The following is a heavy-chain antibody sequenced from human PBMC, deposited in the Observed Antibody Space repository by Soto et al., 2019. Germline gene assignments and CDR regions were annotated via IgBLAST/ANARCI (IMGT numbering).Heavy chain of an antibody. CDR2: IYHSGST. V-gene: IGHV4-38-2*01. CDR1: GYSISSGYY. J-gene: IGHJ5*02. CDR3: ARVPVYSSSDNWFDP. D-gene: IGHD6-6*01. Sequence: WETLSLTCAVSGYSISSGYYWGWIRQPPGKGLEWIGSIYHSGSTYYNPSLKSRVTISVDTSKNQFSLKLSSVTAADTAVYYCARVPVYSSSDNWFDPWGQGTLVTVSS.